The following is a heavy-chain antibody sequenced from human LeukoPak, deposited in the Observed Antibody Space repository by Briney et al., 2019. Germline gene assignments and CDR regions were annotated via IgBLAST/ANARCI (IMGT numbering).Heavy chain of an antibody. J-gene: IGHJ5*02. D-gene: IGHD3-3*01. CDR2: IYTSGST. V-gene: IGHV4-61*02. CDR1: GGSISSGSYY. CDR3: ATEVTIFGGAWFDP. Sequence: SQTLSLTCTVSGGSISSGSYYWSWIRQPAGKGLEWIGRIYTSGSTNYNPSLKSRVTISVDTSKNQFSLKLSSVTAADTAVYYCATEVTIFGGAWFDPWGQGTLVTVSS.